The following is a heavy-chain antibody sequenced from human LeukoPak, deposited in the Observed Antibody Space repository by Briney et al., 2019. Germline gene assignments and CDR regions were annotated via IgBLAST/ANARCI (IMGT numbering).Heavy chain of an antibody. J-gene: IGHJ4*02. CDR2: IYYSGST. CDR3: ARHVDTTTTAIDY. V-gene: IGHV4-59*01. Sequence: SETLSLTCTVSGGSISSYYWSWIRQPPGKGLEWIGYIYYSGSTNYNPSLKSRVTISVDTSKNQFSLKLKSVTAADTAVYYCARHVDTTTTAIDYWGQGTLVTVSS. D-gene: IGHD5-18*01. CDR1: GGSISSYY.